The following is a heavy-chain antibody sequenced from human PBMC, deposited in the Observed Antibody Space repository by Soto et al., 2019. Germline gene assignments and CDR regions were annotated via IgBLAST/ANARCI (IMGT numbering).Heavy chain of an antibody. CDR1: GGSISSYY. CDR3: ARGPGVRFDY. J-gene: IGHJ4*02. V-gene: IGHV4-59*01. Sequence: SETLSLTCTVSGGSISSYYWSWIRQPPGKGLEWIGYIYYSGSTNYNPSLKSRVTISVDTSKNQFSLKLSSVTAADTAVYYCARGPGVRFDYWGQGTLVTVSS. CDR2: IYYSGST. D-gene: IGHD3-10*01.